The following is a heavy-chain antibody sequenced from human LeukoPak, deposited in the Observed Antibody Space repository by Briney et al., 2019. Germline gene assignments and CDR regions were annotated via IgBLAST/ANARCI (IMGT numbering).Heavy chain of an antibody. J-gene: IGHJ4*02. V-gene: IGHV6-1*01. CDR1: GDSVSSNSAA. D-gene: IGHD2-8*01. CDR3: ARGRGVNRHSNPLDY. CDR2: TYYRSKWYN. Sequence: SQTLSLTCAISGDSVSSNSAAWNWIRQSPSRGLEWLGRTYYRSKWYNDYAVSVKCRITINPDTSKNQFSLQLNSVTPEDTAVYYCARGRGVNRHSNPLDYWGQGTLVTVSS.